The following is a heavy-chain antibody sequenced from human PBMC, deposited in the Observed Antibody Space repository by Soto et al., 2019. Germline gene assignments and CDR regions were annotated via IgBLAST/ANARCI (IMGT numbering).Heavy chain of an antibody. V-gene: IGHV3-7*03. Sequence: WVSLRLSCAASGFDFSVYWMSWVRQAPGKGPEWVANIKFDGSEKQYVDSVKGRFTISRDNARNSVFLQMNSLRAGDTAVYYCVKDGGYCSSATCYSPRNHYLDAWGKGTLVTVSS. J-gene: IGHJ4*02. CDR2: IKFDGSEK. D-gene: IGHD2-2*01. CDR3: VKDGGYCSSATCYSPRNHYLDA. CDR1: GFDFSVYW.